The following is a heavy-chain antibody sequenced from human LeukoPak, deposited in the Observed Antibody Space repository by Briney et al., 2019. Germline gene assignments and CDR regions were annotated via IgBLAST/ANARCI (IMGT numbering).Heavy chain of an antibody. D-gene: IGHD3-9*01. Sequence: GGSLRLSCAASGFTFSSYEMSWVRQAPGKGLEWVSYISSSGSTIYYADSVKGRFTISRDNAKNSRYLQMNSLRAEDTAVYYCARGSHYDILTGYYSLWGQGTLVTVSS. V-gene: IGHV3-48*03. J-gene: IGHJ4*02. CDR1: GFTFSSYE. CDR2: ISSSGSTI. CDR3: ARGSHYDILTGYYSL.